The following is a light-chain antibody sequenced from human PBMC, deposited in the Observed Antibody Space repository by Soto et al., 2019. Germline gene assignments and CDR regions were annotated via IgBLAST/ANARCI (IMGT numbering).Light chain of an antibody. V-gene: IGKV1-39*01. CDR2: AAS. CDR1: QSIRSY. CDR3: QQSYSIPPWT. Sequence: DIQMTQSPSSLSASIGDRVTITCRASQSIRSYLNWYQQKPGKAPKLLMYAASSLQSGVPSRFSGSGSGTDFTLTISSLQPEDFATYYCQQSYSIPPWTFGQGHKVEIK. J-gene: IGKJ1*01.